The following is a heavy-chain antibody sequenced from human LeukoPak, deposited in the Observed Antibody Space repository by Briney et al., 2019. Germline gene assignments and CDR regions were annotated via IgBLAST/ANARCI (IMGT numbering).Heavy chain of an antibody. Sequence: GGSLRLSCAASGFTFNNFGMHWVRQAPGKGLGLVAFMGYEGIHKYYADSVKGRFTISKDNSKATLYLQMNSLRPEDTAVYYCARDLHGGYSSDYWGQGTLVTVSS. CDR2: MGYEGIHK. D-gene: IGHD4-23*01. J-gene: IGHJ4*02. CDR1: GFTFNNFG. V-gene: IGHV3-30*02. CDR3: ARDLHGGYSSDY.